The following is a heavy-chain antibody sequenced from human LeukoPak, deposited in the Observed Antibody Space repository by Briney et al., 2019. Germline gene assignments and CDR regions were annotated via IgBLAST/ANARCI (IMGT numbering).Heavy chain of an antibody. Sequence: GESLKISCKGSGYXFTSYWIRWVRQMPGKGLEWTGIIYPGDSDTRYSPSFQGQVTVSADKSISTAYLQWSSLKASDTAMYYCARRTTVTTLAAFDIWGQGTMVTVSS. J-gene: IGHJ3*02. CDR3: ARRTTVTTLAAFDI. V-gene: IGHV5-51*01. CDR2: IYPGDSDT. D-gene: IGHD4-17*01. CDR1: GYXFTSYW.